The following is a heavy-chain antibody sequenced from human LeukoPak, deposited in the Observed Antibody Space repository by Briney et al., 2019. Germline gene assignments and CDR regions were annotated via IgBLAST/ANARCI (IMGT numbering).Heavy chain of an antibody. V-gene: IGHV4-38-2*02. CDR2: IYYGGST. D-gene: IGHD3-16*01. Sequence: PSETLSLTCIVSGSSITSGYYWGWIRQPPGKGLEFIGCIYYGGSTYYNPSLRSRVTVSVDTSKNQFSLKVTSVTAADTAIYYCTRGPSGGNDAVGVWGQGSMVTVPS. CDR1: GSSITSGYY. J-gene: IGHJ3*01. CDR3: TRGPSGGNDAVGV.